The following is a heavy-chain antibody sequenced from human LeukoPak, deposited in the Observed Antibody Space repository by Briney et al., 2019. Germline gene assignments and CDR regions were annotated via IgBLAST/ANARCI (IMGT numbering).Heavy chain of an antibody. J-gene: IGHJ5*02. Sequence: SETLSLTCTVSGGSISSSSDYWGWIRQPPGKGLEWIGSIYYSGSTYNNPSLKSRVTISVDTSKNQFSLRLSSVTAADTAVYYCARHDGPRVYSEFDPWGQGTLVTVSS. V-gene: IGHV4-39*01. D-gene: IGHD6-13*01. CDR3: ARHDGPRVYSEFDP. CDR2: IYYSGST. CDR1: GGSISSSSDY.